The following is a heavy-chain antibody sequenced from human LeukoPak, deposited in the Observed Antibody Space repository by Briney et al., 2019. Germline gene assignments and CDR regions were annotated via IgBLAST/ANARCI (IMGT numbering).Heavy chain of an antibody. CDR3: ARGIQLRFPYFDY. Sequence: ASVKVSCKASGYTFTGYYMHWVRQAPGQGLEWMGWINPNSGGTNYAQKFQGRVTMTRDTSISTAYMELSRLRSDDTAVYYCARGIQLRFPYFDYWGQGTLVTVSS. V-gene: IGHV1-2*02. CDR1: GYTFTGYY. D-gene: IGHD5-18*01. J-gene: IGHJ4*02. CDR2: INPNSGGT.